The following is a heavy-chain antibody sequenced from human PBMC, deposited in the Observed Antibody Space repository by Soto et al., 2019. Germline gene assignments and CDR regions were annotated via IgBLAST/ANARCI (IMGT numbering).Heavy chain of an antibody. Sequence: QVQLQESGPGLVKLSETLSLTCTVSGAPITTTKWWAWVRRPPAKGLEWLGELSRGDERSSNPSLEGRFTMSLDKSNNHFSLKLTSVTAADTAIYFCATQTISYTWGVWGRGTSVTVSS. V-gene: IGHV4-4*02. J-gene: IGHJ6*02. CDR3: ATQTISYTWGV. CDR1: GAPITTTKW. D-gene: IGHD1-26*01. CDR2: LSRGDER.